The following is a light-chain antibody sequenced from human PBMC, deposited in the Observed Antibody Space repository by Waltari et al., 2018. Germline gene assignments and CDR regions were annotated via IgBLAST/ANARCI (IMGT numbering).Light chain of an antibody. CDR1: ESISRW. CDR3: QHYDSWT. Sequence: DIQMTPSHSTLSSSLGGRVNITCRASESISRWVDWYQQKPGKAPKVLIYQASSLESGVPSRFSGSGSGTEFTLTISSLQPDDFATDYCQHYDSWTFGQGTKVEIK. V-gene: IGKV1-5*03. J-gene: IGKJ1*01. CDR2: QAS.